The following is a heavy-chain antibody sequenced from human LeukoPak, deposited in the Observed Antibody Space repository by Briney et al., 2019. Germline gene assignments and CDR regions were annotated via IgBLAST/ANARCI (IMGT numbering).Heavy chain of an antibody. Sequence: GGSLRLSCAASGFTFGDYAMHWVRQAPGKGLVWVSRINTDGSSTSYADSVKGRFTISRDNAKNTLYLQMNSLRAEDTAVYYCARVDSSSWYGGRVDYWGQGTLVTVSS. V-gene: IGHV3-74*01. CDR3: ARVDSSSWYGGRVDY. CDR1: GFTFGDYA. CDR2: INTDGSST. D-gene: IGHD6-13*01. J-gene: IGHJ4*02.